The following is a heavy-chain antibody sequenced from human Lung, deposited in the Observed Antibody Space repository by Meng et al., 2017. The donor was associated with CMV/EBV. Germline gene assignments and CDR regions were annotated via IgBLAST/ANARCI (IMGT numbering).Heavy chain of an antibody. J-gene: IGHJ4*02. Sequence: GGSLRLXXAASGFTFRTYAMSWVRQVPGKGLEWVSSISGSGGTTHYVDSVKGRFTISKDTSRDTLYLQMNSLRAEDTAVYYCAKELHSGWSYYFDYWGQGXLVTVSS. V-gene: IGHV3-23*01. D-gene: IGHD6-19*01. CDR1: GFTFRTYA. CDR3: AKELHSGWSYYFDY. CDR2: ISGSGGTT.